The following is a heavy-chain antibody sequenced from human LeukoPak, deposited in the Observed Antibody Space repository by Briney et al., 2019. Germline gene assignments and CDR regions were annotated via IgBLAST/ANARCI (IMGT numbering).Heavy chain of an antibody. J-gene: IGHJ4*02. CDR1: GGSISTSTYY. V-gene: IGHV4-39*01. Sequence: SETLSLTCKVSGGSISTSTYYWGWIRQPPGKGLEWIGSLYYLGYTYYSPSLKSRLTISVDTSESQFSLKLSSVTAADTAVYYCARLKSSFFDSWGQGTLVSVSS. CDR3: ARLKSSFFDS. CDR2: LYYLGYT.